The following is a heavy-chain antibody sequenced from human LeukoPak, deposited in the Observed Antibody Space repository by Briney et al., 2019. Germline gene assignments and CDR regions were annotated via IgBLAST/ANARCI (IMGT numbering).Heavy chain of an antibody. D-gene: IGHD3-22*01. V-gene: IGHV3-21*01. Sequence: GGSLRLSCAASGLTFSSFAMNWVRQAPGKGLEGVSSISVRSNYIYYADSVRGRFSISRDDARNSLYLQMDSLRGDDTAVYYCARLRRHSDSSGYYYYYDYWGQGTLVTVSS. CDR3: ARLRRHSDSSGYYYYYDY. CDR1: GLTFSSFA. J-gene: IGHJ4*02. CDR2: ISVRSNYI.